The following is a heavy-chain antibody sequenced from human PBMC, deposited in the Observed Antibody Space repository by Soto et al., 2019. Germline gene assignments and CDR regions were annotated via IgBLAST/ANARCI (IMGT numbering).Heavy chain of an antibody. CDR1: RFTFSSYG. V-gene: IGHV3-33*01. CDR2: IWYDGSNK. CDR3: ARHGGFEYGGYEVPLDY. D-gene: IGHD4-17*01. Sequence: PGGSLRLSCAASRFTFSSYGMHWVRQAPGKGLEWVAVIWYDGSNKYYADSVKGRFTISRDNSKNTLYLQMNSLRAEDTAVYYCARHGGFEYGGYEVPLDYWGQGTLVTVSS. J-gene: IGHJ4*02.